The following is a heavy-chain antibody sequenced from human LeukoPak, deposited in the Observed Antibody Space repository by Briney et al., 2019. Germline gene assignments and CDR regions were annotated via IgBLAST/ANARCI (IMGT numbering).Heavy chain of an antibody. CDR2: IYWDDDK. Sequence: SGYTLVKPTQTLTLTCTFSGFSLSTSGVGVGWIRQPPGTETELLALIYWDDDKRYSPSLKSRLTITKDTSKNQVVLTMTNMDPVDTATYYCAHSLYLSSCSYWGRGTRDPVSS. V-gene: IGHV2-5*02. CDR1: GFSLSTSGVG. D-gene: IGHD6-13*01. J-gene: IGHJ4*02. CDR3: AHSLYLSSCSY.